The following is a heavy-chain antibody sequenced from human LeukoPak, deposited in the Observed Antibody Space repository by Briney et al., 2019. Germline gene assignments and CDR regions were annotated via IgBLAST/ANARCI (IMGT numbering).Heavy chain of an antibody. Sequence: KPSETLSLTCTVSGGSISNKYWSWIRQPPGKGLEWIGYIYHSGSTKYNPSLKSRVTISVDTSKNQFSLKLSSVTAADTAVYYCAREEALGSGSFDYWGQGTLVTVSS. CDR1: GGSISNKY. V-gene: IGHV4-59*01. CDR2: IYHSGST. CDR3: AREEALGSGSFDY. J-gene: IGHJ4*02. D-gene: IGHD1-26*01.